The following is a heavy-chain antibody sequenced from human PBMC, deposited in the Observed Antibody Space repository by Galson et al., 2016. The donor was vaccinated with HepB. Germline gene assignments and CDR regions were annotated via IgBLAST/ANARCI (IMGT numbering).Heavy chain of an antibody. D-gene: IGHD2-8*02. CDR1: GFSFRSYA. CDR2: ISFDGSDE. CDR3: AKLLELYRLGLYDYYGMDV. Sequence: SLRLSCAASGFSFRSYAMHWVRQVPGKGLEWVAVISFDGSDEYYADSVKGRFTISRDNSKNTLYLQMNSLRVEDTAVYYCAKLLELYRLGLYDYYGMDVWGQGTTVSVSS. J-gene: IGHJ6*02. V-gene: IGHV3-30*04.